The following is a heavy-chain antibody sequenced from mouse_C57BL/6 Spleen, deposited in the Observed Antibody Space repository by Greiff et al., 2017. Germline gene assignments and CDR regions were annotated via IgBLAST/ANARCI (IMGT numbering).Heavy chain of an antibody. V-gene: IGHV10-3*01. CDR1: GFTFNTYA. CDR3: VRDLVLDYGSSYVGWYFDV. CDR2: IRSKSSNYAT. Sequence: EVQLVESGGGLVQPKGSLKLSCAASGFTFNTYAMHWVRQAPGKGLEWVARIRSKSSNYATYYADSVKDRFTISRDDSQSMLYLQMNNLKTEDTAMYYCVRDLVLDYGSSYVGWYFDVWGTGTTVTVSS. J-gene: IGHJ1*03. D-gene: IGHD1-1*01.